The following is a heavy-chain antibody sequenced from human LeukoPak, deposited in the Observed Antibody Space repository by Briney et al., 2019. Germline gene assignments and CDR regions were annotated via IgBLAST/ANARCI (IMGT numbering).Heavy chain of an antibody. Sequence: GRSLRLSCAASGFTFSSYGMHWVRQAPGKGLEWVAVMSYDGNNKYYADSVRGRFTISRDNSKNTLYLQMNSLRPEDTAVYYCARDLGGNDSIWGQGTLVTVSS. J-gene: IGHJ4*02. CDR2: MSYDGNNK. CDR3: ARDLGGNDSI. CDR1: GFTFSSYG. V-gene: IGHV3-30*19. D-gene: IGHD5-12*01.